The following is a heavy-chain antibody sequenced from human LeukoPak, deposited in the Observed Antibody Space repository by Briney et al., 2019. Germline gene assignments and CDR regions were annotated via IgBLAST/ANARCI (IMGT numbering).Heavy chain of an antibody. D-gene: IGHD1-1*01. CDR1: GFTFNNYE. J-gene: IGHJ4*02. Sequence: GGSLRLSCAASGFTFNNYEINWVRQAPGKGLEWVSYISRSGTTIYYADSVKGRFTISRDNAKNSLYLQMNSLRAEDTAVYHCVREGATGTTLDYWGQGTLVTVSS. CDR2: ISRSGTTI. CDR3: VREGATGTTLDY. V-gene: IGHV3-48*03.